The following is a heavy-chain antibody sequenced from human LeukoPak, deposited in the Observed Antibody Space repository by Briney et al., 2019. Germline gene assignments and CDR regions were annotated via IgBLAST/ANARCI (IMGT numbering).Heavy chain of an antibody. CDR2: INHSGST. V-gene: IGHV4-30-4*08. Sequence: NPSQTLSLTCTVSGGSISSGHYYGSSIRQPPGKGLEWSGEINHSGSTNYNPSLKSPVTISVDTSKDQFTLKLSSVTAADTAVYYCARGSYPEMATRGGWFDPWGQGTLVTVSS. CDR1: GGSISSGHYY. D-gene: IGHD5-24*01. J-gene: IGHJ5*02. CDR3: ARGSYPEMATRGGWFDP.